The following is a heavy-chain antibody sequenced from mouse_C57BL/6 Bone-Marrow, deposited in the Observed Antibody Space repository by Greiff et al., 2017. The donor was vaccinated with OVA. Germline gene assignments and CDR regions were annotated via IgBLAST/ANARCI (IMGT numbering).Heavy chain of an antibody. D-gene: IGHD4-1*01. V-gene: IGHV1-72*01. CDR2: IDPNSGGT. J-gene: IGHJ1*03. CDR1: GYTFTSSW. Sequence: QVQLKQPGAELVKPGASVQLSCKASGYTFTSSWMHWVKQRPGRGLEWIGRIDPNSGGTKYNETFKSKATLTVDKPSSTAYMQLSSLTSEDSAVYYCAICLGPFGWYFDVWGTGTTVTVSS. CDR3: AICLGPFGWYFDV.